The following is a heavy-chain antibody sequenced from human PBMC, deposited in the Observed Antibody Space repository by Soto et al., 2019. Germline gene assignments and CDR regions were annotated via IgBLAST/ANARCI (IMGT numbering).Heavy chain of an antibody. Sequence: ASVKVSCKASGYTFTSYSMHWVRQAPGQGLEWMGIIDPTGGSTSYAQKFQGRVTMTRDTSTSTVYMELSSLRSEDTAVYYCARDYYSGSRAFDIWGQGTMVTVS. CDR3: ARDYYSGSRAFDI. D-gene: IGHD2-15*01. V-gene: IGHV1-46*01. J-gene: IGHJ3*02. CDR2: IDPTGGST. CDR1: GYTFTSYS.